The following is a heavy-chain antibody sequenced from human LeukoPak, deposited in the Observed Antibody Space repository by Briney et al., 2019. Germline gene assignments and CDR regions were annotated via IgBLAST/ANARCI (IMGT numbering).Heavy chain of an antibody. CDR3: ARGPGSSGWYYFDY. CDR2: IYYSGST. Sequence: SETLSLTCTVSGGSISSYYWSWIRQPPGKGLEWIGFIYYSGSTNYNPSLKSRVTISVHTSKNQFSLKLSSVTAADTAVYYCARGPGSSGWYYFDYWGQGTLVTVSS. V-gene: IGHV4-59*01. CDR1: GGSISSYY. D-gene: IGHD6-19*01. J-gene: IGHJ4*02.